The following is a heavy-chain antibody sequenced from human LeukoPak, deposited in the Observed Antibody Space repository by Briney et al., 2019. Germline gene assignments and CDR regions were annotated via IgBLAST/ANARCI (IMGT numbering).Heavy chain of an antibody. CDR3: VKSVSPGLRVIDF. D-gene: IGHD7-27*01. V-gene: IGHV3-30*18. CDR1: GISFSSHC. CDR2: ISFDGSNK. Sequence: GTSLPLLCAASGISFSSHCMHWVRQAPGKGLEWVAFISFDGSNKYSADSVKGRLTISRDNFKNTLFLQMNTLRAEDTAIYYCVKSVSPGLRVIDFWRQGTLVTVSS. J-gene: IGHJ4*02.